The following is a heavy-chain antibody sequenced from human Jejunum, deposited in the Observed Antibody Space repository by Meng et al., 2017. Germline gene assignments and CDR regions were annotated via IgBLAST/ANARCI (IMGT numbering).Heavy chain of an antibody. CDR1: GGSISSNDYY. V-gene: IGHV4-30-4*01. J-gene: IGHJ4*02. CDR2: IYYSGST. D-gene: IGHD6-13*01. Sequence: QLQLQESDSGLVKPSQTLSLTCAVSGGSISSNDYYWSWIRQPPGKGLEWIGYIYYSGSTYYSPSLKSRVTISVDTSANQFSLKLNSVTAADTAVYYCARGPIATAGTAVDYWGQGTLVTVSS. CDR3: ARGPIATAGTAVDY.